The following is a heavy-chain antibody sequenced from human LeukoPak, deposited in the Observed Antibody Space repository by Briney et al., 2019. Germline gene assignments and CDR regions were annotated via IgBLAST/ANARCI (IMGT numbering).Heavy chain of an antibody. CDR3: ARCRGLLDPF. CDR2: VRGSGDTK. J-gene: IGHJ4*02. D-gene: IGHD3-10*01. V-gene: IGHV3-23*01. Sequence: GGSLRLSCAASGFTFSTYAMSWVRQAPGKGLEWVSSVRGSGDTKYDADSLKGRFTISRDNSKNTVYLQMNSLRAEDTAIYYCARCRGLLDPFWGQGILVTVSS. CDR1: GFTFSTYA.